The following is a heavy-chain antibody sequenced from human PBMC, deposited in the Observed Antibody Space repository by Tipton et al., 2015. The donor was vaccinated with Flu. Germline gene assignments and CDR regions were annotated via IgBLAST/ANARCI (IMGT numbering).Heavy chain of an antibody. J-gene: IGHJ5*02. V-gene: IGHV4-38-2*01. CDR3: ARKSLAVAARGWFDP. Sequence: LRLSCAVSGDSIRNDFFWGWIRQPPGKGLEWIATIHRSGSTNYNASLKSRVTISVDTSKNQFSLKLSSVTAADTAVYYCARKSLAVAARGWFDPWGQGTLVTVSS. CDR1: GDSIRNDFF. D-gene: IGHD6-19*01. CDR2: IHRSGST.